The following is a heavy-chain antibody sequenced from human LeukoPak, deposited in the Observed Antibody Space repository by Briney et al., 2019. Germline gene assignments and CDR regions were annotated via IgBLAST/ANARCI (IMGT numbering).Heavy chain of an antibody. CDR3: ARTYSNSGLEYFDF. D-gene: IGHD6-13*01. J-gene: IGHJ4*02. V-gene: IGHV3-53*01. Sequence: PGGSLRLSCAASGFTVSSNYMTWVRQAPGKGLEWVSIIYNDGNTFYAGSVKGRFTISRDNSKNTLYLQMNSLRAEDTAVYYCARTYSNSGLEYFDFWGQGTLVTVSS. CDR2: IYNDGNT. CDR1: GFTVSSNY.